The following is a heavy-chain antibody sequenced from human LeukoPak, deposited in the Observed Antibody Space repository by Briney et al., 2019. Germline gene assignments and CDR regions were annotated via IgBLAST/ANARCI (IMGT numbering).Heavy chain of an antibody. CDR2: IYYSGST. Sequence: SETLSLTCAVSGGSISSGGYSWSWIRQPPGKGLEWIGYIYYSGSTYYNPSLKSRVTISVDTSKNQFSLKLSSVTAADTAVYYCARGGGNYYFDYWGQGTLVTVSS. V-gene: IGHV4-30-4*07. CDR1: GGSISSGGYS. CDR3: ARGGGNYYFDY. J-gene: IGHJ4*02. D-gene: IGHD4-23*01.